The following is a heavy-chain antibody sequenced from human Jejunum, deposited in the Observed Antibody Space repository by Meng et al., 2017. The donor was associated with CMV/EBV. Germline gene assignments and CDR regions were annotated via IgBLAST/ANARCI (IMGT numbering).Heavy chain of an antibody. CDR3: ARECVGEAYDCQWNYWFDP. D-gene: IGHD3-16*01. CDR1: GGPISGYY. J-gene: IGHJ5*02. Sequence: QGQLNESGPGLVRSSVTLSLTCSVSGGPISGYYWSWVRQPAGKRLEWIGRFHPGGTTNYNPSLENRITVSVDSSKNQFFLKLTSVTAADTAIYYCARECVGEAYDCQWNYWFDPWGRGTLVTVPS. V-gene: IGHV4-4*07. CDR2: FHPGGTT.